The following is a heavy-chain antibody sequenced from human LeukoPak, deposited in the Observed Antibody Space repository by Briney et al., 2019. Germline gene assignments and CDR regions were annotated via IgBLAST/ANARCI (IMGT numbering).Heavy chain of an antibody. D-gene: IGHD1-26*01. Sequence: GGSLRLSCAASGFTVSSNYMSWVRQAPGKGLEWVSVIYSGGSTYYADSVKGRFIISRDNSKNTLYLQMNSLRAEDTAVYYCAREAIVGATTEYYFDYWGQGTLVTVSS. V-gene: IGHV3-53*01. CDR3: AREAIVGATTEYYFDY. CDR1: GFTVSSNY. J-gene: IGHJ4*02. CDR2: IYSGGST.